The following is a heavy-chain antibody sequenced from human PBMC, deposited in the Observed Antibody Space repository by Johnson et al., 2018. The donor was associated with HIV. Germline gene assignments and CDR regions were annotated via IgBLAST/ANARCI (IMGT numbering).Heavy chain of an antibody. CDR1: GFVFSDSH. CDR2: IKQDGSEK. J-gene: IGHJ3*02. CDR3: ARGRDSIGDGGAFDI. Sequence: VQLVESGGGLVKPGGSLRLSCAASGFVFSDSHMSWIRQAPGKGLEWVANIKQDGSEKYYVDSVKGRFTISRDNAKNSLYLQMNSLRVEDTAVYYCARGRDSIGDGGAFDIWGQGTMVTVSS. D-gene: IGHD3-16*01. V-gene: IGHV3-7*03.